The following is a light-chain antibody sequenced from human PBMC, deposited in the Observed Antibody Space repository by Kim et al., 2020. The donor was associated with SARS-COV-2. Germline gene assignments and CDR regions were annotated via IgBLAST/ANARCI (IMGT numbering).Light chain of an antibody. J-gene: IGKJ1*01. V-gene: IGKV3-20*01. CDR2: GAS. Sequence: EIVLTQSPDTLSLSPGERATLSCRASQRISGSFLARYQQKPGQAPRLFIYGASSRAAGIPDRFSGSGSGTDFTLTISRLEPEDFAVYYCQQYGNSPRTFGQGTKVDIK. CDR1: QRISGSF. CDR3: QQYGNSPRT.